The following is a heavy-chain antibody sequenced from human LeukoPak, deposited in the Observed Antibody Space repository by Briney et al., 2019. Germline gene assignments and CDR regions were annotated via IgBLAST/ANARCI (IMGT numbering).Heavy chain of an antibody. V-gene: IGHV3-66*01. Sequence: GGSLRLSCAASGFTVSSNYMSWVRQAPGKGLEGVSVIYSGGSTYYADSVKGGFSISRDSSKNILYLQMNSLRAEDTAVYYCARDPYNGYYGDDYYYYLDVWGKGTTVTISS. CDR3: ARDPYNGYYGDDYYYYLDV. CDR2: IYSGGST. CDR1: GFTVSSNY. J-gene: IGHJ6*03. D-gene: IGHD4-17*01.